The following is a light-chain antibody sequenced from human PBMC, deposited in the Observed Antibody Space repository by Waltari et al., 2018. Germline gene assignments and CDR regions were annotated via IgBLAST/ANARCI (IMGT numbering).Light chain of an antibody. V-gene: IGLV3-19*01. CDR3: NSRDSSGNYV. J-gene: IGLJ1*01. CDR2: GKN. Sequence: SSELTQDPAVSVALGQTVRITCQGDSLRSYYASWYQQKPGQAPVLVIYGKNNRPSGMPDRFSGSSSGNTASLTITGAQAEDEADYYCNSRDSSGNYVFGTGTKVTVL. CDR1: SLRSYY.